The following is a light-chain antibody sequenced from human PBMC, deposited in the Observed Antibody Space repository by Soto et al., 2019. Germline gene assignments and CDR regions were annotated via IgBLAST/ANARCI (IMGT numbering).Light chain of an antibody. V-gene: IGKV3-20*01. CDR1: QSVAKNY. Sequence: ENVLTQSPGTLSLSPGERATLSCRASQSVAKNYLAWYQQEPGQAPRLLIDGPSSRATGIPDRFSGSGSGTDFTLTINRLEPEDFAVYYCHQYASSPQTFGQGTKVEIK. CDR2: GPS. CDR3: HQYASSPQT. J-gene: IGKJ1*01.